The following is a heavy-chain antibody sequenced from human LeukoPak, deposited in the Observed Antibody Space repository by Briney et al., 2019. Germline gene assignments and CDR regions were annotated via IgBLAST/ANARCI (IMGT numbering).Heavy chain of an antibody. V-gene: IGHV3-21*01. CDR1: GFTFSSYS. CDR3: ARDSDILTGYSYY. CDR2: ISSSSSYI. D-gene: IGHD3-9*01. Sequence: PGGSLRPSCAASGFTFSSYSMNWVRQAPGKGLEWVSSISSSSSYIYYADSAKGRFTISRDNAKNSLYLQMNSLRAEDTAVYYCARDSDILTGYSYYWGQGTLVTVSS. J-gene: IGHJ4*02.